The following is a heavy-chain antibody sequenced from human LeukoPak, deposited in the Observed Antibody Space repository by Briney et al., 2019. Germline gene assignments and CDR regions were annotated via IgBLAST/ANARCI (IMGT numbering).Heavy chain of an antibody. D-gene: IGHD2-8*02. V-gene: IGHV3-9*03. CDR3: AKDEFVASDFTGTFDI. J-gene: IGHJ3*02. Sequence: GGSLRLSCAASGFTFDDYAMHWVRQAPGKGLEWVSGISWNSGSIGYADSVKGRFTISRDNAKNSLYLQMNTLRAEDMALYYCAKDEFVASDFTGTFDIWGQGTMVTVSS. CDR2: ISWNSGSI. CDR1: GFTFDDYA.